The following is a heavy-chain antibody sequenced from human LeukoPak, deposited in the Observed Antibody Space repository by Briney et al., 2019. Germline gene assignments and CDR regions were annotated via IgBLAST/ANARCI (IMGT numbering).Heavy chain of an antibody. V-gene: IGHV4-39*07. D-gene: IGHD5-12*01. CDR3: ARRRWLPNWFDP. CDR1: GGSISSSSYY. CDR2: IYYSGST. J-gene: IGHJ5*02. Sequence: SETLSLTCTVSGGSISSSSYYWGWIRQPPGKGLEWIGSIYYSGSTNYNPSLKSRVTISVDTSKNQFSLKLSSVTAADTAVYYCARRRWLPNWFDPWGQGTLVTVSS.